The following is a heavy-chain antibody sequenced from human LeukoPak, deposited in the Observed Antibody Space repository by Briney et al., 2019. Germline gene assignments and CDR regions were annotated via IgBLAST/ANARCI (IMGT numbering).Heavy chain of an antibody. Sequence: GGSLRLSCAASGFTFSSYAMHWVRQAPGKGLEWVAVISYDGSNKYYADSVKGRFTISRDNSKNTLYLQMNSLRAEDTAVYYCARDGITGYYYGYYFDYWGQRTLVTVSS. D-gene: IGHD5-18*01. CDR2: ISYDGSNK. J-gene: IGHJ4*02. CDR1: GFTFSSYA. CDR3: ARDGITGYYYGYYFDY. V-gene: IGHV3-30-3*01.